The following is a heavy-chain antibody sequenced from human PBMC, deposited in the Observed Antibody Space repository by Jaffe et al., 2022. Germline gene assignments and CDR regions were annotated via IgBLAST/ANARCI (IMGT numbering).Heavy chain of an antibody. D-gene: IGHD2-21*01. CDR1: GFTISSYS. V-gene: IGHV3-21*01. J-gene: IGHJ6*03. CDR3: ARETYCGGDCYPGEYMDV. CDR2: ISSDSSYI. Sequence: EVQLVESGGGLVKPGGSLRLSCAASGFTISSYSMNWVRQAPGKGLEWVSFISSDSSYIHYGESVKGRFTISRDNAKNSLYLQMKSLRAEDTAVYYCARETYCGGDCYPGEYMDVWGKGTTVSVSS.